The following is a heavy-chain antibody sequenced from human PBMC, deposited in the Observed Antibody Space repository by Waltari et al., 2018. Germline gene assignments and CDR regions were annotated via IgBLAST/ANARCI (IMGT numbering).Heavy chain of an antibody. V-gene: IGHV4-39*07. Sequence: QVQLQESGPGLVKSSETLSLTCTVSGGSSGRNTFYWAWIRQPPGKRMEWMASINYSGSTYYMPSLKSRVPISVDTSRNQLSLRLTSVTAADTAVYFCVREWSSSSSWFDPWGQGTLVTVSS. CDR1: GGSSGRNTFY. J-gene: IGHJ5*02. CDR2: INYSGST. CDR3: VREWSSSSSWFDP. D-gene: IGHD6-6*01.